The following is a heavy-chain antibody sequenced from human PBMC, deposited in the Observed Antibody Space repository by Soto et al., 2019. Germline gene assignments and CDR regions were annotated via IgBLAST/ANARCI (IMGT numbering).Heavy chain of an antibody. CDR3: ASNRYSGYEILVDY. D-gene: IGHD5-12*01. J-gene: IGHJ4*02. CDR2: IIPIFGTA. Sequence: GASVKVSCKASGGTFSSYAISWVRQAPGQGLEWMGGIIPIFGTANYAQKFQGRVTITADESTSTAYMELSSLRSEDTAVYYCASNRYSGYEILVDYWGQGTLVTVSS. V-gene: IGHV1-69*13. CDR1: GGTFSSYA.